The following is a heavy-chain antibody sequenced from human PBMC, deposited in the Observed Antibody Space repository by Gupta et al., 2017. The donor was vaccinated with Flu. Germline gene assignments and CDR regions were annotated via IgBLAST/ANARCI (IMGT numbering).Heavy chain of an antibody. CDR2: ISGNGDTT. CDR1: GITFSDYG. V-gene: IGHV3-23*01. Sequence: EVQLLESGGGLVQRGGSLRLSCEASGITFSDYGLNWVRQAPGKGLEWVSSISGNGDTTYYADSVEGRFTISRDNSKNTLFLQMKSLRAEDTAVYHCAKSNVLTLGPIGCFDNWGQGTLVTVSS. J-gene: IGHJ4*02. D-gene: IGHD3-9*01. CDR3: AKSNVLTLGPIGCFDN.